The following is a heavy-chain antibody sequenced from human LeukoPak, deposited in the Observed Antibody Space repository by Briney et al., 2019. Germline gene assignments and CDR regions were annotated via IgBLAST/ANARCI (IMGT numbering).Heavy chain of an antibody. J-gene: IGHJ4*02. CDR1: GYTFTSYG. Sequence: ASVKVSCKASGYTFTSYGISWVRQAPGQGLDWMGWISAYNGNTNYAQKLQGRVTMTIDTSTSTAYMELRSLRSDDTAVYYCARDPPGRAFADFWSGYYPFDYWGQGTLVTVSS. CDR3: ARDPPGRAFADFWSGYYPFDY. V-gene: IGHV1-18*01. D-gene: IGHD3-3*01. CDR2: ISAYNGNT.